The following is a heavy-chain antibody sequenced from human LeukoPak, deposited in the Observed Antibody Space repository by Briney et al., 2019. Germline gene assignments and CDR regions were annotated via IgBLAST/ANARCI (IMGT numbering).Heavy chain of an antibody. CDR1: GFTCTGYW. CDR2: VKQDGSEK. V-gene: IGHV3-7*01. Sequence: PGGTLRLSCAAYGFTCTGYWMNWVRQAPGKGLEWVANVKQDGSEKLYLDSVKGRFTISRDNTKKSVYLQMNSLRVEDTAVYYCVRGSGYWCQGTRVIVSS. D-gene: IGHD3-10*01. CDR3: VRGSGY. J-gene: IGHJ4*02.